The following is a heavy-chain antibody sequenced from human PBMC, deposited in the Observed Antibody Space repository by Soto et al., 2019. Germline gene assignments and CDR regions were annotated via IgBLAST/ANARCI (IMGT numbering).Heavy chain of an antibody. CDR3: ARARGRNALDS. CDR1: GYTFTSYG. Sequence: QVQLVQSGAEVKKPGASVKVSCKASGYTFTSYGISWVRQAPGQGLEWMGWISAYNGNTNYAQKLQGGVTMTTDTSRSPAYMELRSLRSDGTAVYYCARARGRNALDSWGQETLVTVS. V-gene: IGHV1-18*01. J-gene: IGHJ4*02. CDR2: ISAYNGNT.